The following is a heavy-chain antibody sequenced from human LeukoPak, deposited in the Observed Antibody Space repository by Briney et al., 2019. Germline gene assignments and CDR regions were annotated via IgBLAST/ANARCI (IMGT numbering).Heavy chain of an antibody. J-gene: IGHJ4*02. CDR2: IYSSGAT. Sequence: PSETLSLTCTVSGGSITTCNWVWIRQTPGQALEWIGHIYSSGATKYNPSLKSRATILLDTSKNQLSLKLSSVSAADTAVYYCARRTPGPQLDEYVAYFFDHWGQGTQVTVSS. CDR3: ARRTPGPQLDEYVAYFFDH. CDR1: GGSITTCN. V-gene: IGHV4-4*09. D-gene: IGHD2-2*01.